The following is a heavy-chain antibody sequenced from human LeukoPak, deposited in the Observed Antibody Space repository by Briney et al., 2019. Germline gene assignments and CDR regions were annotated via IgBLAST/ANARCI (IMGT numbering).Heavy chain of an antibody. D-gene: IGHD3-10*01. V-gene: IGHV4-39*01. J-gene: IGHJ5*02. CDR3: ARARALYYYGSGNWFDP. CDR2: VYYSGST. CDR1: GGSISSSSYY. Sequence: SETLSLTCTVSGGSISSSSYYWGWIRQPPGKGLEWIGSVYYSGSTYYNPSLKSRVTISVDTSKNQFSLKLSSVTAADTAVYYCARARALYYYGSGNWFDPWGQGTLVTVSS.